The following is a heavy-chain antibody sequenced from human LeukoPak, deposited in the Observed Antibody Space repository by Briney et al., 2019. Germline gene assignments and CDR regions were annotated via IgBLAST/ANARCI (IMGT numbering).Heavy chain of an antibody. CDR2: IYYSGST. J-gene: IGHJ6*02. Sequence: TLSLTCTVSGSSISSGDYYWSWIRQPPGKGLEWIGYIYYSGSTYYNPSLKSRVTISVDTSKNQFSLKLSSVTAADTAVYYCAREARDAMIVVVTDYGMDVWGQGTTVTVSS. V-gene: IGHV4-30-4*01. D-gene: IGHD3-22*01. CDR1: GSSISSGDYY. CDR3: AREARDAMIVVVTDYGMDV.